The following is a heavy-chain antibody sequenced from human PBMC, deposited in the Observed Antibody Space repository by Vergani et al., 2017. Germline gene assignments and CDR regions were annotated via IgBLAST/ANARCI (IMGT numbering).Heavy chain of an antibody. CDR3: ARIHVTWADFWSGPNYYYYYGMDV. Sequence: ESGPGLVKPSGTLSLTCSVTGGSFFNSRYYWGWIRQPPGKGLEWLAHIFSNDEKSYSTSLKSRLTISKDTSKSQVVLTMTNMDPVDTATYYCARIHVTWADFWSGPNYYYYYGMDVWGQGTTVTVSS. D-gene: IGHD3-3*01. J-gene: IGHJ6*02. V-gene: IGHV2-26*01. CDR2: IFSNDEK. CDR1: GGSFFNSRYY.